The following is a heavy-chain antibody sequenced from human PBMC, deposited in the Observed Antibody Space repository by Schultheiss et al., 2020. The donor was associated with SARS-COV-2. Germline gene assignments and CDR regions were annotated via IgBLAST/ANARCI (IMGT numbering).Heavy chain of an antibody. D-gene: IGHD3-10*01. CDR3: AKVGVYGSGSYFPYFDY. CDR2: ISYDGSNK. Sequence: GGSLRLSCAASGFTFSSYGMHWVRQAPGKGLEWVAVISYDGSNKYYADSVKGRFTISRDNSKNTLYLQMNSLRAEDTAVYYCAKVGVYGSGSYFPYFDYWGQGTLVTVSS. CDR1: GFTFSSYG. V-gene: IGHV3-30*18. J-gene: IGHJ4*02.